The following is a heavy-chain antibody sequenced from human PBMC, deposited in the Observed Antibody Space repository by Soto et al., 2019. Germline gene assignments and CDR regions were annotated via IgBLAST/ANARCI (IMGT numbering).Heavy chain of an antibody. J-gene: IGHJ6*02. Sequence: QVQLQESGPGLVKPSQTLSLTCTVSGGSISSGDYYWSWIRQPPGKGLEWIGYIYYSGSTYYNPSLKSRVTISVDTSKNQFSLRLSSVTAADTAVYYCARSPSSGYFYYGMDVWGQGTTVTVSS. D-gene: IGHD3-22*01. CDR3: ARSPSSGYFYYGMDV. V-gene: IGHV4-30-4*01. CDR2: IYYSGST. CDR1: GGSISSGDYY.